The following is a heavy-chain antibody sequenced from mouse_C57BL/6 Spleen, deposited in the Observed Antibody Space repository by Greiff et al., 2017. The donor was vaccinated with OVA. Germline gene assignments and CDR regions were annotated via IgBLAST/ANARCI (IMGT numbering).Heavy chain of an antibody. CDR1: ISLSTSGMGL. V-gene: IGHV8-2*01. Sequence: QVTLKESGPGILQPSQTLSLACTFSGISLSTSGMGLSWLRKPSGKALEWLASIWNNDNYYNPSLKSRLTISKETSNYQVFLKLTSVDTADSATYYGALPLWLRRKGYCYAMDYWGQGTSVTVSS. J-gene: IGHJ4*01. CDR2: WNNDNY. CDR3: LPLWLRRKGYCYAMDY. D-gene: IGHD2-2*01.